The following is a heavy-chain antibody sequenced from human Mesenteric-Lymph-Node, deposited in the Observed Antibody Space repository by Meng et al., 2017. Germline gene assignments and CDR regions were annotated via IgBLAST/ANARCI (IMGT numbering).Heavy chain of an antibody. V-gene: IGHV3-74*01. D-gene: IGHD3-22*01. Sequence: GESLKISCAASGFTFSSYWMTWVRQAPGKGLVWVSRVNSDGSSTSYADSVKGRFTISRDNAKNTLYLQMSSLRAEDTAFYYCAREVGVFDYWGHGTLVTVSS. CDR3: AREVGVFDY. J-gene: IGHJ4*01. CDR1: GFTFSSYW. CDR2: VNSDGSST.